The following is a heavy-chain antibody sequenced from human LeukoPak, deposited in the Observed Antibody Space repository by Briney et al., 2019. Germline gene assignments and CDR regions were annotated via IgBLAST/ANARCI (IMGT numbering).Heavy chain of an antibody. D-gene: IGHD5-24*01. CDR2: SRNRANNYAT. CDR1: GFPFSDSA. Sequence: PGGSLRLSCEVSGFPFSDSAMHWVRQASGKGLEWVGRSRNRANNYATAYAASVRGRFTISRDDSKNTAYLQMNSLKTEDTAVYYCSAMTTKGYWGQGTLVTVSS. J-gene: IGHJ4*02. V-gene: IGHV3-73*01. CDR3: SAMTTKGY.